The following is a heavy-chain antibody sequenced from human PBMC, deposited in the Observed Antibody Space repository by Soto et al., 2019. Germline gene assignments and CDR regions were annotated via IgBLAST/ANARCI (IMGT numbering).Heavy chain of an antibody. D-gene: IGHD3-22*01. V-gene: IGHV1-3*04. J-gene: IGHJ5*02. Sequence: ASVKVSCKASGYTFTTYPMHWVRQAPGQRLEWMGWINTGNDNTKYSQKFQGRVTITRDTSASTAYMELSSLRSEDTAVYYCARGPNYYDSSGPNWFDPWGQGTLVTVSS. CDR1: GYTFTTYP. CDR3: ARGPNYYDSSGPNWFDP. CDR2: INTGNDNT.